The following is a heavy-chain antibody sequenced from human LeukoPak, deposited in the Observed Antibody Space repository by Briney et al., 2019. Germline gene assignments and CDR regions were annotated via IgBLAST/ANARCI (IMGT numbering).Heavy chain of an antibody. CDR3: PRVGITGTTPDY. J-gene: IGHJ4*02. D-gene: IGHD1-7*01. CDR1: GVSTSSYY. V-gene: IGHV4-59*12. Sequence: SETLSLTCTLSGVSTSSYYWSWIRQPPGKGLEWIGYIYYSGSTNYNPSLKSRVTISVDTSKNQFSLKLTSVTAADTDVYYCPRVGITGTTPDYWGVGTPVTVSS. CDR2: IYYSGST.